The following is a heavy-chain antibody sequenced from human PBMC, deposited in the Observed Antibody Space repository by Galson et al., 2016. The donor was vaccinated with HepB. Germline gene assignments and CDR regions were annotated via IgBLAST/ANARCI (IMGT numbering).Heavy chain of an antibody. V-gene: IGHV3-23*01. J-gene: IGHJ4*02. Sequence: SLRLSCAASGFTFNDFAMSWVRQAPGKGLEWVSGISGGGRTTFYSDSLKGRFTIFRDNSKNILYLQMKRLRAEDTAVYFCARETVATYTFDYWGQGTLVTVSS. CDR1: GFTFNDFA. D-gene: IGHD2-2*02. CDR2: ISGGGRTT. CDR3: ARETVATYTFDY.